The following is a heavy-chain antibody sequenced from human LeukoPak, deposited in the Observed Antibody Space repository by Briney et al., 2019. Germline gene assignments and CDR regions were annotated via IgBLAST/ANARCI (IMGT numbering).Heavy chain of an antibody. D-gene: IGHD3-10*01. Sequence: PGGSLSLSCAASGFTVSSNYMSWVRQAPGKGLEWVSVIYSGGSTYYADSVKGRFTISRDNSKNTLYLQMNSLRAEDTAVYYCARALYKITMVRGVIKGIDYWGQGTLVTVSS. J-gene: IGHJ4*02. V-gene: IGHV3-66*01. CDR1: GFTVSSNY. CDR2: IYSGGST. CDR3: ARALYKITMVRGVIKGIDY.